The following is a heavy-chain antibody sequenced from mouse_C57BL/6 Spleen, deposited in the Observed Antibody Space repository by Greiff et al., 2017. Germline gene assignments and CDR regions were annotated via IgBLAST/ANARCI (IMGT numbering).Heavy chain of an antibody. V-gene: IGHV3-6*01. J-gene: IGHJ4*01. CDR1: GYSITSGYY. CDR2: ISYDGSN. Sequence: EVKLQQSGPGLVKPSQSLSLTCSVTGYSITSGYYWNWIRQFPGNKLEWMGYISYDGSNNYNPSLKNRISITRDTSKNQFFLKLNSVTTEDTATYYCARVLYYGSEDYYAMDYWGQETSVTVSS. CDR3: ARVLYYGSEDYYAMDY. D-gene: IGHD1-1*01.